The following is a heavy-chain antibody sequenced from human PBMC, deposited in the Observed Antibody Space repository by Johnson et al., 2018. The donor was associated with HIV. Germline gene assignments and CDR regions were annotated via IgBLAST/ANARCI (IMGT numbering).Heavy chain of an antibody. CDR3: AKETRDSRSAFDI. Sequence: QVQLVESGGGLVQPGGSLRLSCAVSGFTFSSYAIHWVRQAPGKGLEWVTFIQFDGSHKYSADFVKGRFTISRDTSKKSVFLQMNSLRPEDTAVYYCAKETRDSRSAFDIWGQGTLVTVSS. J-gene: IGHJ3*02. CDR1: GFTFSSYA. V-gene: IGHV3-30*02. D-gene: IGHD4-11*01. CDR2: IQFDGSHK.